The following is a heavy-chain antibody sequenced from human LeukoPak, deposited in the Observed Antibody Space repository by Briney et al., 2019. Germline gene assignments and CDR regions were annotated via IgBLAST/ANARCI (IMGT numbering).Heavy chain of an antibody. V-gene: IGHV1-24*01. CDR2: FDPEDGER. J-gene: IGHJ4*02. D-gene: IGHD5-18*01. CDR1: GDTVTGLS. CDR3: AIGYTYDYSLY. Sequence: GASVTVSCKVSGDTVTGLSIHWVRQAPGNGLEWMGGFDPEDGERIYAQKFQGRVTMTEDTSTDTAYAELSSLRSEDTAVYYCAIGYTYDYSLYWGQGTLVTVSS.